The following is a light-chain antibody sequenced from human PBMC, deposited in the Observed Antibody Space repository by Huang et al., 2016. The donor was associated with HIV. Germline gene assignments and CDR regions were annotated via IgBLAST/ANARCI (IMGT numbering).Light chain of an antibody. V-gene: IGKV1-39*01. Sequence: DIQMTQSPSSLSASVGDRVTITCRTSQSVGNSLNWYQQKPGKAPELLIYASSLQAWVSSRFSGSGSGTDFTRISSSLQPEDFATYYCQQSYISPWTFGQGTKVDLK. CDR2: AS. CDR3: QQSYISPWT. CDR1: QSVGNS. J-gene: IGKJ1*01.